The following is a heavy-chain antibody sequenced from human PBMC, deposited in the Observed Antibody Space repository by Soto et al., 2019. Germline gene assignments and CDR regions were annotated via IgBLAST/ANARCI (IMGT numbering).Heavy chain of an antibody. CDR2: ISGSGGST. CDR1: GFTFSSYA. D-gene: IGHD1-1*01. J-gene: IGHJ5*02. V-gene: IGHV3-23*01. CDR3: AKDRIYRLEPSNWFDP. Sequence: PGGSLRLSCAASGFTFSSYAMSWVRQAPGKGLEWVSAISGSGGSTYYADSVKGRFTISRDNSKNTLYLQMNSLRAEDTAVYYCAKDRIYRLEPSNWFDPWGQGTLVTVSS.